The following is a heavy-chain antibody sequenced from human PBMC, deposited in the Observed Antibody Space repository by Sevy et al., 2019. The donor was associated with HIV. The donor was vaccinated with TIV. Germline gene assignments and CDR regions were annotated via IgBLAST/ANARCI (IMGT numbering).Heavy chain of an antibody. CDR1: GFTVNDAW. Sequence: GGSLRLSCTASGFTVNDAWMNWVRQAPGKRLEWVGLIKSRGDGGAIDYAAPVKGRFTISRDDSKNTLYLQMNSLIIEDTAVYYCTKEWSASHSNWCRGTLVTVSS. CDR3: TKEWSASHSN. CDR2: IKSRGDGGAI. V-gene: IGHV3-15*05. J-gene: IGHJ4*02. D-gene: IGHD3-3*01.